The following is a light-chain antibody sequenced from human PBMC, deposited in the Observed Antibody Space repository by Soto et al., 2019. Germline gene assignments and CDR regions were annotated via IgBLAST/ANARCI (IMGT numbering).Light chain of an antibody. CDR3: QQRSNWPPIT. Sequence: EIVMTQSPATLSVSPGERATLSCRSSQSVTSNLAWYQQKRGQAPRLLIYGASTRATGIPARFSGSGSGTDFTLTISSLEPEDFAVYYCQQRSNWPPITFGQGTRLE. J-gene: IGKJ5*01. CDR2: GAS. CDR1: QSVTSN. V-gene: IGKV3-15*01.